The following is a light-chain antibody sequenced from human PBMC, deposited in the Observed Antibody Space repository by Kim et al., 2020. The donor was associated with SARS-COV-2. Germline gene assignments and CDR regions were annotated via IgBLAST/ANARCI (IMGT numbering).Light chain of an antibody. CDR1: QNIDTY. CDR3: QQRNSWPPAVT. V-gene: IGKV3-11*01. J-gene: IGKJ4*01. CDR2: DAS. Sequence: SPRDRATLSCRASQNIDTYLAWYQQRPGQAPRLLVYDASNRATGVPDRFSGSGSGTDFTLTISSLEPEDFSIYYCQQRNSWPPAVTFGGGTKLEI.